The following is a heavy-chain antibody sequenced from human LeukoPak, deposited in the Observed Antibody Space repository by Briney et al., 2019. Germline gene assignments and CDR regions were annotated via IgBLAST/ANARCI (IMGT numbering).Heavy chain of an antibody. CDR1: GFTFSSYW. D-gene: IGHD2-8*02. CDR3: ARGVAPGGVGPDYFDY. V-gene: IGHV3-7*01. J-gene: IGHJ4*02. Sequence: AGGSLRLSCAASGFTFSSYWMSWVRQAPGEGLEWVSNIKQDGSEKYYVDSVKGRFTISRDNAKNSLYLQMNSLRAEDTAVYYCARGVAPGGVGPDYFDYWGQGTLVTVSS. CDR2: IKQDGSEK.